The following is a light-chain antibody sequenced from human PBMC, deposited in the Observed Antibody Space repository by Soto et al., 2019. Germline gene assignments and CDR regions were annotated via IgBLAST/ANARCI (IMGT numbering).Light chain of an antibody. Sequence: QSVMTQPPSVSAAPGQKVTISCSGSSSNIGGNSVSWYQRLPGSAPKLIISDNNARPSGIPDRFSGSKSGTSATLGISGLQTGDEADYYCGAWDSSLTVYVFGSGTKLTVL. CDR3: GAWDSSLTVYV. CDR2: DNN. J-gene: IGLJ1*01. V-gene: IGLV1-51*01. CDR1: SSNIGGNS.